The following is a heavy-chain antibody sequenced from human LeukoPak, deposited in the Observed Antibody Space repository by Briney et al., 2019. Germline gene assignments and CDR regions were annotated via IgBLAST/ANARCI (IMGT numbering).Heavy chain of an antibody. J-gene: IGHJ6*03. Sequence: SETLSLTCTVSGGSISSSSYYWGWIRQPPGKGLEWIGSIYYSGSTYYNPSLKSRVTISVDTSKNQFSLKLSSVAAADTAVYYCARAENTAMVTLDYMDVWGKGTTVTVSS. CDR3: ARAENTAMVTLDYMDV. CDR2: IYYSGST. D-gene: IGHD5-18*01. V-gene: IGHV4-39*07. CDR1: GGSISSSSYY.